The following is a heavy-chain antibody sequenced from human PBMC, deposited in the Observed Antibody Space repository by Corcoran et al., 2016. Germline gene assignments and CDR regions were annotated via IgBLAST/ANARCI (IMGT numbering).Heavy chain of an antibody. V-gene: IGHV3-30*18. CDR3: AEGDCSSTSCYTEVLYYYYGMDV. D-gene: IGHD2-2*02. CDR1: GFTFSSYG. J-gene: IGHJ6*02. CDR2: ISYDGSNK. Sequence: QVQLVESGGGVVQPGRSLRLSCAASGFTFSSYGMHWVRQAPGKGLEWVAVISYDGSNKYYADSVKGRFTISRDNSKNTLYLQMNSLRAEDTAVYYCAEGDCSSTSCYTEVLYYYYGMDVWGQGTTVTVSS.